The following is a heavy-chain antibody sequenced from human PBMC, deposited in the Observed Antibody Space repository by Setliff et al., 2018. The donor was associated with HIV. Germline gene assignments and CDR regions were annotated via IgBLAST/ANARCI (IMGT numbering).Heavy chain of an antibody. J-gene: IGHJ6*04. Sequence: ASVKVSCKASADTFTNCLINWVRQAPGQGLEWMGWINTDSGTPTYAQSFTGRFVFSLDTFVSTAFLQITSLKVEDSAVYYCARDSSEYYDILTGEYHMDVWGKGTSVTVSS. V-gene: IGHV7-4-1*02. CDR3: ARDSSEYYDILTGEYHMDV. CDR1: ADTFTNCL. D-gene: IGHD3-9*01. CDR2: INTDSGTP.